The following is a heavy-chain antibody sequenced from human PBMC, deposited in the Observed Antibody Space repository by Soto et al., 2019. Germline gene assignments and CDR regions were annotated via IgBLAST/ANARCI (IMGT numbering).Heavy chain of an antibody. D-gene: IGHD3-22*01. CDR2: INHSGST. Sequence: PSETLSLTCAVYGGSFSGYYWSWIRQPPGKGLEWIGEINHSGSTNYNPSLKGRVTISVDTSKNQFSLKLSSVTAADTAVYYCARIPNYDSSGHDAFDIWGQGTMVTVSS. CDR3: ARIPNYDSSGHDAFDI. V-gene: IGHV4-34*01. CDR1: GGSFSGYY. J-gene: IGHJ3*02.